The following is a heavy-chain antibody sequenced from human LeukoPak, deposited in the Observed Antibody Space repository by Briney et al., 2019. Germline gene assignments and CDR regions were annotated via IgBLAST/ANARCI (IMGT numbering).Heavy chain of an antibody. J-gene: IGHJ4*02. CDR2: IYYSGST. Sequence: PSETLSLTRTVSGGSISSYYWSWIRQPPGKGLEWIEYIYYSGSTNYNPSLKSRVTISVDTSKNQFSLKLSSVTAADTAVYYCAGTQWQDPINDYWGQGTLVTVSS. V-gene: IGHV4-59*08. CDR3: AGTQWQDPINDY. D-gene: IGHD6-19*01. CDR1: GGSISSYY.